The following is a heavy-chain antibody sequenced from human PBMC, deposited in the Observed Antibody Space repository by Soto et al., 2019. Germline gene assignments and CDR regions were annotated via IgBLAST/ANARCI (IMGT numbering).Heavy chain of an antibody. V-gene: IGHV4-4*02. D-gene: IGHD3-22*01. J-gene: IGHJ6*02. CDR2: VYHSGAT. CDR1: GDSIIGTGW. CDR3: VRNGYYNLDV. Sequence: QVQLQESGPGLVRPSGTLSLTCAVSGDSIIGTGWWSWVRQSPGKGLDWIGEVYHSGATNYNPSHTSRVTISVDTSRNQFALNLGSVTAADTAVYDCVRNGYYNLDVWGQGTTVTVSS.